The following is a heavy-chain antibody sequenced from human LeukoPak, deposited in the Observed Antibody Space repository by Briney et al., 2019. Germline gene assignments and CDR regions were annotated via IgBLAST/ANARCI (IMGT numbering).Heavy chain of an antibody. V-gene: IGHV1-69*04. J-gene: IGHJ4*02. CDR1: GGTFSSYA. D-gene: IGHD3-10*01. CDR3: ARDVTMDGGYYFDY. Sequence: ASVKVSCKASGGTFSSYAISWVRQAPGQGLEWMGRIIPILCIANYAQKFQGRVTITADKSTSTAYMELSSLRSEDTAVYYCARDVTMDGGYYFDYWGQGTLVTVSS. CDR2: IIPILCIA.